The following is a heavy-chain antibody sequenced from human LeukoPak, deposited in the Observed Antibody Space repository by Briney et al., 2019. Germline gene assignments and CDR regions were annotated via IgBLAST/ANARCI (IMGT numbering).Heavy chain of an antibody. CDR1: GYTFTGYY. Sequence: ASVEVSCKASGYTFTGYYVHWVRQAPGQGLEWMGWINPNSGGTNYAQKFQGRVTMTRDTSINTAYMELSRLTSDDTAVYYCARGEYDSSGFSYYYYYYMDVWGKGTTVTISS. CDR2: INPNSGGT. J-gene: IGHJ6*03. CDR3: ARGEYDSSGFSYYYYYYMDV. V-gene: IGHV1-2*02. D-gene: IGHD3-22*01.